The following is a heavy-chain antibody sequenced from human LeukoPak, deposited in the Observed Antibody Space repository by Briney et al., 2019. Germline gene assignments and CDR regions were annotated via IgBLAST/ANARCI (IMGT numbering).Heavy chain of an antibody. CDR1: GFDFSSYA. V-gene: IGHV3-30-3*01. CDR3: ARGNLYTAATIEDY. CDR2: ISSDGSMQ. D-gene: IGHD5-18*01. Sequence: PGGSLRLSCAASGFDFSSYAIHWVRQAPGKGLEWVAVISSDGSMQDYADSVSGRFTVSRDNSKNTLYLQMSSLRPEDTSQYYCARGNLYTAATIEDYWGRGTLVTVSS. J-gene: IGHJ4*02.